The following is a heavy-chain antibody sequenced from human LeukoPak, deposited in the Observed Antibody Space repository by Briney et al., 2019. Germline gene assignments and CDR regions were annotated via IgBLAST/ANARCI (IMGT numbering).Heavy chain of an antibody. CDR1: GFTFSNYW. V-gene: IGHV3-7*01. D-gene: IGHD1-26*01. Sequence: TGGSLRLSCAASGFTFSNYWMSWIRQAPGKGLEWVANIKQDESEKYYVDSVKGRFTISRDNAKNSVYLQMNSLRADDTAVYYCATDVLGGFFAYWGQGTLVTVSS. CDR2: IKQDESEK. J-gene: IGHJ4*02. CDR3: ATDVLGGFFAY.